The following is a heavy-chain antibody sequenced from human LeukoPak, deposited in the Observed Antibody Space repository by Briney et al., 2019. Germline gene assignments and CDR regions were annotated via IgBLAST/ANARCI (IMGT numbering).Heavy chain of an antibody. J-gene: IGHJ6*03. CDR1: GGSISSYY. V-gene: IGHV4-59*01. CDR3: ARAGLVTTAYYYYYYMDV. CDR2: IYYSGST. Sequence: SETLSLTCTVSGGSISSYYWSWIRQPPGKGLEWIGYIYYSGSTNYNPSLKSRVTISVDTSKNQFSLKLSSVTAADTAVYYCARAGLVTTAYYYYYYMDVWGKGTTVTVSS. D-gene: IGHD4-11*01.